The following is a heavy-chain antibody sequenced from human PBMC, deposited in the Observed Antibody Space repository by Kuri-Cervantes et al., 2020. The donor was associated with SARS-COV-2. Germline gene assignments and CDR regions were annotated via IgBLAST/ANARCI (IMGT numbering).Heavy chain of an antibody. CDR2: IYYSGST. V-gene: IGHV4-39*01. D-gene: IGHD6-6*01. J-gene: IGHJ1*01. CDR3: ARGGVWSSSSAEYFQH. CDR1: GGSISSSSYY. Sequence: SETLSLTCTVSGGSISSSSYYWGWIRQPPGKGLEWIGSIYYSGSTYYNPSLKSRVTISVDTSKNQFSLKLSSVTAADTAVYYCARGGVWSSSSAEYFQHWGQGTLVTVSS.